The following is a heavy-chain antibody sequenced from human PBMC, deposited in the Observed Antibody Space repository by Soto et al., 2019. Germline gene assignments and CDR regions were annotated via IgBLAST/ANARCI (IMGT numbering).Heavy chain of an antibody. J-gene: IGHJ4*02. D-gene: IGHD6-13*01. V-gene: IGHV3-48*03. Sequence: EVQLVESGGGLVQPGGSLRLSCAASGFTFSSYEMNWVRQAPGKGLEWVSYISSSGSTIYYADSVKGRFTISRDNAKNSLYLQRNSLRAEDTAVYYCARDRGSSWGLDYWGQGTLVTVSS. CDR2: ISSSGSTI. CDR1: GFTFSSYE. CDR3: ARDRGSSWGLDY.